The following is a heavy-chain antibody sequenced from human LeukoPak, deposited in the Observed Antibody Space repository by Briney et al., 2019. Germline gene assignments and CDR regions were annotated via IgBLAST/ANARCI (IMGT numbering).Heavy chain of an antibody. CDR3: AREAYSSSWGYGMDV. CDR2: INHSGST. V-gene: IGHV4-34*01. CDR1: GGSFSGYY. Sequence: SETLSLTCAVYGGSFSGYYWSWIRQPPGKGLEWIGEINHSGSTNHNPSLKSRVTISVDTSKNQFSLKLSSVTAADTAVYYCAREAYSSSWGYGMDVWGKGTTVTVSS. J-gene: IGHJ6*04. D-gene: IGHD6-13*01.